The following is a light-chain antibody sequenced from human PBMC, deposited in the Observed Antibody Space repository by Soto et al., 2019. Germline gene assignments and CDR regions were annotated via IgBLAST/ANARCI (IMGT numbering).Light chain of an antibody. J-gene: IGLJ1*01. CDR3: QSYDSNMSGYV. Sequence: QSVLTQPPSVSGAPGQRVTISCTGSSSHIGAGFDVHWYDQLPGTAPXLRIYANXGRPSGVPDRFSGSKSGSSASLAITGLQAEDEADYYCQSYDSNMSGYVFGTGTKVTVL. V-gene: IGLV1-40*01. CDR1: SSHIGAGFD. CDR2: ANX.